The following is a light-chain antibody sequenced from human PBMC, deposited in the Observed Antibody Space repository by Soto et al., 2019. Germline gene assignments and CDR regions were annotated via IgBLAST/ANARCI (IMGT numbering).Light chain of an antibody. CDR3: QQYGSSPQT. CDR1: QSVSNNF. V-gene: IGKV3-20*01. Sequence: EIVLTQSPGTLSLSPGERATLSCRASQSVSNNFLAWYQQKPGQAPRLLIYGASSRASGIPDRISGGGSGTDFTLTISRLEPEDFVVYYCQQYGSSPQTFGQGTKVEIK. J-gene: IGKJ1*01. CDR2: GAS.